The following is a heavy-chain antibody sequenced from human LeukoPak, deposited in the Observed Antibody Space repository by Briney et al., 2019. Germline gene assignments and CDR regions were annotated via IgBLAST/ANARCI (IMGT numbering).Heavy chain of an antibody. CDR1: GYTFTGHY. Sequence: GASVKVSCKASGYTFTGHYMHWLRQAPEQGLEWVGWINPNNGGTNYAQKFQGRVTVTRDTSISTAYMELSRLRSDDTAVYYCAREIKKGQWPVFALNYWGQGTLVTVSS. CDR3: AREIKKGQWPVFALNY. V-gene: IGHV1-2*02. CDR2: INPNNGGT. J-gene: IGHJ4*02. D-gene: IGHD6-19*01.